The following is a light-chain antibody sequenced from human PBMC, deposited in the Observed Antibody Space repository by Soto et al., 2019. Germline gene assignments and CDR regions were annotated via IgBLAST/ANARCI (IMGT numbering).Light chain of an antibody. CDR2: DAS. Sequence: DIQMTQSPSTLSAPVGDRVTITCRASQSISSWLAWYQQKPGKAPKLLIYDASSLDSGVPSRFSGSGSGTEFALSISSLQPDDFATYYCQQYNSYWTCGQGTKVVIK. V-gene: IGKV1-5*01. CDR3: QQYNSYWT. J-gene: IGKJ1*01. CDR1: QSISSW.